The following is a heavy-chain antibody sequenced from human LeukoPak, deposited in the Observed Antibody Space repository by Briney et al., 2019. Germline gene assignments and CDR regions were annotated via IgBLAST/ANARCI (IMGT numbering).Heavy chain of an antibody. CDR1: GGSFSGYY. D-gene: IGHD3-22*01. Sequence: SETLSLTCAVYGGSFSGYYWTWIRHTPEKGLEWIGEMNPSGSTNYNPSLKGRDTISVVTSRNRFYLALSSVTAAETAVYYCARGRQDVTMIVVIMTAVSYYLDVWGKGTTVTVS. V-gene: IGHV4-34*01. J-gene: IGHJ6*03. CDR2: MNPSGST. CDR3: ARGRQDVTMIVVIMTAVSYYLDV.